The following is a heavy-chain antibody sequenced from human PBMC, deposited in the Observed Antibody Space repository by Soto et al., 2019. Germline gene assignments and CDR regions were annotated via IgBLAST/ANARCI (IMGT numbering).Heavy chain of an antibody. CDR1: GFTFSSYW. CDR3: ARDSCGGSCPDAFDI. Sequence: SLRLSFAASGFTFSSYWMHWVRQAPGKGLVWVSRINSDGSSTSYADSVKGRFTISRDNAKNTLYLQMNSLRAEDTAVYYCARDSCGGSCPDAFDIWGQGTMVTVSS. J-gene: IGHJ3*02. V-gene: IGHV3-74*01. CDR2: INSDGSST. D-gene: IGHD2-15*01.